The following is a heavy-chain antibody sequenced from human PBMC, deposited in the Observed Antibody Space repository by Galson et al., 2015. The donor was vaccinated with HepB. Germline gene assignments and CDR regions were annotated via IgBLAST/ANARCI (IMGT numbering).Heavy chain of an antibody. D-gene: IGHD3-22*01. CDR2: MNPNSGNT. V-gene: IGHV1-8*01. CDR1: GYTFISYD. J-gene: IGHJ6*02. Sequence: SVTVSCKASGYTFISYDINWVRQASGQGLEWMGWMNPNSGNTGYAQKFQGRVTMTRNTSSSAAYMELSSLRSEDTAVYYCARGRITYYDSSDHQFYYDYGMDVWGQGTTVTVSS. CDR3: ARGRITYYDSSDHQFYYDYGMDV.